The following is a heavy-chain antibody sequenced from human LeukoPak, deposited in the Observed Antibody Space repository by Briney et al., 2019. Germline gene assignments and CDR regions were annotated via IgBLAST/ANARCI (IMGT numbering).Heavy chain of an antibody. D-gene: IGHD2-2*03. CDR1: RFTFSTYD. J-gene: IGHJ3*02. Sequence: GGSMRLSCAASRFTFSTYDMQWVRQAPGKGREWVSGINRSGRTYYTDSVKGRFTISRDNSKNTLYLQMNSLRAEETAVCYCAKGGYFAFATWGQGTMVAVSS. CDR2: INRSGRT. V-gene: IGHV3-23*01. CDR3: AKGGYFAFAT.